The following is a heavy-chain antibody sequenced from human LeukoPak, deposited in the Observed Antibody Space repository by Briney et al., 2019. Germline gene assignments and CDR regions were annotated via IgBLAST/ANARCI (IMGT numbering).Heavy chain of an antibody. CDR3: ARARTIFGVVAAVTYYYGMDV. J-gene: IGHJ6*02. Sequence: SQTLSLTCTVSGGSISSGGYYWSWIRQHPGKGLEWIGYIYYSGSTYYNPSLKSRVTISVDTSKNQFSLKLSSVTAADTAVYYCARARTIFGVVAAVTYYYGMDVWGQGTTVTVSS. D-gene: IGHD3-3*01. CDR1: GGSISSGGYY. V-gene: IGHV4-31*03. CDR2: IYYSGST.